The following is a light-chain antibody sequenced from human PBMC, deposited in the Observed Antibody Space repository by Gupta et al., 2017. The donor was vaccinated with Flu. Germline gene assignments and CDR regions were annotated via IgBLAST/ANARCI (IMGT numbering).Light chain of an antibody. Sequence: EIVMTQSPATLSVSPGARVTLSCRASKSVSFRLAWYQQKPGQAPRLLIYNTFTRAAGVPARFSGSGSGTEFTLTISSPQSEDFGIYYCQQYNAWPPPFTFGPGTKVHIK. J-gene: IGKJ3*01. V-gene: IGKV3-15*01. CDR3: QQYNAWPPPFT. CDR2: NTF. CDR1: KSVSFR.